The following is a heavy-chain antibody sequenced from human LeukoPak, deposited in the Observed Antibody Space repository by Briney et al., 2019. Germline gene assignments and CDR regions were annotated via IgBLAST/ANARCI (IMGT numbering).Heavy chain of an antibody. CDR2: ISSSGSTI. Sequence: PGGSLRLSCAAYGFTFSSYEMNWVRQAPGKGLEWVSYISSSGSTIYYADSVKGRFTISRDNAKNSLYLQMNSLRAEDTAVYYCASPGRYCSSSSCYWFDPWGQGTLVTVSS. CDR3: ASPGRYCSSSSCYWFDP. J-gene: IGHJ5*02. D-gene: IGHD2-2*01. CDR1: GFTFSSYE. V-gene: IGHV3-48*03.